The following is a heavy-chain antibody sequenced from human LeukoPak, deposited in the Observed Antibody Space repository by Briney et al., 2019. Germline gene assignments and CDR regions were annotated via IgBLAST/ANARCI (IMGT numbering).Heavy chain of an antibody. J-gene: IGHJ4*02. V-gene: IGHV5-51*01. CDR1: GYSFSTYW. Sequence: GESLKISCKGSGYSFSTYWIGWVRQMPRKGLEWMGIIYPDDSDTRYSPSFQGQVTISADKSISTAYLQWSSLKASDTAMYYCASGLLGTYFDYWGQGTLVTVSS. CDR3: ASGLLGTYFDY. D-gene: IGHD1-26*01. CDR2: IYPDDSDT.